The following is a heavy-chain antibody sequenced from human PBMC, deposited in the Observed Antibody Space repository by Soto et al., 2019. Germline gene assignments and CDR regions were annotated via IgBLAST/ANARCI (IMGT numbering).Heavy chain of an antibody. J-gene: IGHJ6*02. V-gene: IGHV4-31*03. CDR3: VRALFCGGGSCDYCDYGTAY. CDR2: IFYSGST. D-gene: IGHD2-15*01. Sequence: QVQLQESGPGLVKPSQTRSLTCTVSGGSISSGGYCWSWIRQHPWKGLEWIGYIFYSGSTYYNPSLQRRITTSVDTSKNQFSLKLGSVTAADTAVYYCVRALFCGGGSCDYCDYGTAYWGQETTVTVSS. CDR1: GGSISSGGYC.